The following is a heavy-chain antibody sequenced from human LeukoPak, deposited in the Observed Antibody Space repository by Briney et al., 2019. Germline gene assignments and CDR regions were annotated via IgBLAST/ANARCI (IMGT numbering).Heavy chain of an antibody. CDR1: GGTFSSYA. V-gene: IGHV1-69*04. Sequence: ASVNVSCKASGGTFSSYAISWVRQAPGQGLEWMGRIIPIFGIANYAQKFQGRVTITADKSTSTAYMELSSLRSEDTAVYYCASSPRSAAATNDKYYYYGMDVWGQGTTVTVSS. J-gene: IGHJ6*02. CDR3: ASSPRSAAATNDKYYYYGMDV. D-gene: IGHD2-15*01. CDR2: IIPIFGIA.